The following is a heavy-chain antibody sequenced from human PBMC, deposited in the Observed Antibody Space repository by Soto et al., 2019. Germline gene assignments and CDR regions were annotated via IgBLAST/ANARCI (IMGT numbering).Heavy chain of an antibody. Sequence: SETLSLTCTGSGGSISSYYWNWIRQPPGKGLEWIGYIYYSGSTNYNPSLKSRLTITVDKSKNQFFLKLSSVTAADTAVYYCARGHCTVPYYYYYYMDVWGKGTTVTVSS. D-gene: IGHD4-17*01. V-gene: IGHV4-59*08. CDR3: ARGHCTVPYYYYYYMDV. J-gene: IGHJ6*03. CDR1: GGSISSYY. CDR2: IYYSGST.